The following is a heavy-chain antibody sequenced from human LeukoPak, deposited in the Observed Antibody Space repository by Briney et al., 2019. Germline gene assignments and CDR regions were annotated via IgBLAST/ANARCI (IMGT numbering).Heavy chain of an antibody. CDR1: GGSISSYY. CDR3: ARINWNYFDY. CDR2: IYYSGNT. J-gene: IGHJ4*02. Sequence: SETLSLTCTVSGGSISSYYWSWVRQPPGKGLEWIGYIYYSGNTNYNPSLKSRLTMSADRSRNQFSLNLNSVTATDTAVYYCARINWNYFDYWGQGILVTVSS. D-gene: IGHD1-1*01. V-gene: IGHV4-59*08.